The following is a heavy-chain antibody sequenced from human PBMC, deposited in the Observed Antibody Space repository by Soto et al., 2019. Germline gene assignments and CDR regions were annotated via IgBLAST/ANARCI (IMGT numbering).Heavy chain of an antibody. CDR1: GGSFSGYY. J-gene: IGHJ6*03. CDR3: ASQGLSYFDWFQPSYMDV. CDR2: INHSGNT. D-gene: IGHD3-9*01. V-gene: IGHV4-34*01. Sequence: SETLSLTCAVYGGSFSGYYWSWIRQPPGKGLEWIGEINHSGNTNYNPSLKSRVTISVDKSKNQFSLKLSSVTAADTAVYYCASQGLSYFDWFQPSYMDVWGKGTTVTV.